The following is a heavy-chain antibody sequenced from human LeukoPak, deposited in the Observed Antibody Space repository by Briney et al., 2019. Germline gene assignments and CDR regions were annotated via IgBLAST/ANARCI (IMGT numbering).Heavy chain of an antibody. J-gene: IGHJ4*02. CDR2: INPNSGGT. CDR1: GYTFTGYY. V-gene: IGHV1-2*02. CDR3: ARPRAIVGAIDY. Sequence: ASVKVSCKASGYTFTGYYMHWVRQAPGQGLEWVGWINPNSGGTNYAQKFQGRVTMTRDTSISTAYMELSRLRSDDTAAYYCARPRAIVGAIDYWGQGTLVTVSS. D-gene: IGHD1-26*01.